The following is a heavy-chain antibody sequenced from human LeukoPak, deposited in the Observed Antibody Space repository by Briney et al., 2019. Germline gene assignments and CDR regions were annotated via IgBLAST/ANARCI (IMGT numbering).Heavy chain of an antibody. CDR1: GGSFSGYY. D-gene: IGHD6-6*01. CDR3: ARWTSIAALYNWFDP. J-gene: IGHJ5*02. Sequence: SETLSLTCAVYGGSFSGYYWSWIRQPPGKGLEWIGEIIHSGSTNYNPSLKSRVTISVDTSKNQFSLKLSSVTAADTAVYYCARWTSIAALYNWFDPWGQGTLVTVSS. CDR2: IIHSGST. V-gene: IGHV4-34*12.